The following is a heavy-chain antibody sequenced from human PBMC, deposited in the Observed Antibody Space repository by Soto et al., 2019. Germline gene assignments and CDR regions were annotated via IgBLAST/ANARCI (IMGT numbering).Heavy chain of an antibody. CDR1: GAYVTTYY. J-gene: IGHJ5*02. Sequence: SETLSLTCNVSGAYVTTYYWSWIRQSPGKGLEWIGYISNSGNTNYNPSLKSRVTISLDTSKNHFSLKMRSVTAADTAVYYCARRGSTWCSWFDPWGQGTLVTVS. D-gene: IGHD6-13*01. V-gene: IGHV4-59*02. CDR2: ISNSGNT. CDR3: ARRGSTWCSWFDP.